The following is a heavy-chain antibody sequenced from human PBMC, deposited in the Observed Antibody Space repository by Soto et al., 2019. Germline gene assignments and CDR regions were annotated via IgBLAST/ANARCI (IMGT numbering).Heavy chain of an antibody. Sequence: TSETLSLTCTVSGGSISRGGYYWSWIRQHPGKGLEWIGYIYYSGSTYYNPSLKSRVTISVDTSKNQFSLKLSSVTAADTAVYYCARVAPTTVTVRGYFDYWGQGTLVT. D-gene: IGHD4-17*01. J-gene: IGHJ4*02. V-gene: IGHV4-31*03. CDR1: GGSISRGGYY. CDR2: IYYSGST. CDR3: ARVAPTTVTVRGYFDY.